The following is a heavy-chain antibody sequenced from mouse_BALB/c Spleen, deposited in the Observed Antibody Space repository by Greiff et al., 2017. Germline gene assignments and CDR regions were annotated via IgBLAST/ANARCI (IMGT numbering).Heavy chain of an antibody. J-gene: IGHJ2*01. CDR2: ISSGSSTI. V-gene: IGHV5-17*02. CDR1: GFTFSSFG. Sequence: EVNVVESGGGLVQPGGSRKLSCAASGFTFSSFGMHWVRQAPEKGLEWVAYISSGSSTIYYADTVKGRFTISRDNPKNTLFLQMTSLRSEDTAMYYCARTVVAGGYYFDYWGQGTTLTVSS. D-gene: IGHD1-1*01. CDR3: ARTVVAGGYYFDY.